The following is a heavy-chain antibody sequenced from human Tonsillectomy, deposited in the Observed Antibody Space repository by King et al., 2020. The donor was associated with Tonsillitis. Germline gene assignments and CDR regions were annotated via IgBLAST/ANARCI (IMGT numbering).Heavy chain of an antibody. CDR1: GFTFSSYS. V-gene: IGHV3-30*04. D-gene: IGHD3-10*01. CDR2: ISYDGTNK. CDR3: ARGGMVRGVIWGPPHEYYFDY. Sequence: VQLVESGGGVVQPGRSLRLSCAASGFTFSSYSMHWVRQTPVRGLEWVAVISYDGTNKYYADSVKGRFSVSRDNSKNTLYLQMNSLRAEDTAVYYCARGGMVRGVIWGPPHEYYFDYWGQGTLVSVSS. J-gene: IGHJ4*02.